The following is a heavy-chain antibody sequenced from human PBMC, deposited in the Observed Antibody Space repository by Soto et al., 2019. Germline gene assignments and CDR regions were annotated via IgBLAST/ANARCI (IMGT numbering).Heavy chain of an antibody. V-gene: IGHV1-3*01. D-gene: IGHD3-22*01. CDR3: AKAWNYYAEFDY. CDR2: INAGNGNT. Sequence: ASVKVSCKASGYSFISYAIHWVRQAPGQRLEWMGWINAGNGNTKYSQKFQGRVTITRDNSKNTLFLQVNSLRAEDTALYYCAKAWNYYAEFDYWGQGTLVTVSS. J-gene: IGHJ4*02. CDR1: GYSFISYA.